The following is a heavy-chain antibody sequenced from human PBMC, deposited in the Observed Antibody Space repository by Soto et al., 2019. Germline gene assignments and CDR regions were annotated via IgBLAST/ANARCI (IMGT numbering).Heavy chain of an antibody. Sequence: TYSVSEGNIRSSDGWTRVKKPPGKGLEWIGYIYYSGTTNYNSYLKSRLSLSVDMSKNQFSLKLASVTAADTAVYFCARSQRGRTAFTFDYWGQGALVTVSS. D-gene: IGHD3-16*01. CDR1: EGNIRSSDG. V-gene: IGHV4-4*01. CDR3: ARSQRGRTAFTFDY. CDR2: IYYSGTT. J-gene: IGHJ4*02.